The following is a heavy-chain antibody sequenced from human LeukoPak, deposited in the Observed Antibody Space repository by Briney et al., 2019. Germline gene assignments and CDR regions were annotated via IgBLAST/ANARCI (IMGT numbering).Heavy chain of an antibody. CDR2: IYYSGST. Sequence: SETLSLTCTVSGGSISSYYWSWIRQPPGKGLEWIGYIYYSGSTNYNPSLKSRVTISVDTSKNQFSLKLSSVTAADTAAYYCARVTADFWSGYYSAFDIWGQGTMVTVSS. V-gene: IGHV4-59*01. CDR1: GGSISSYY. D-gene: IGHD3-3*01. CDR3: ARVTADFWSGYYSAFDI. J-gene: IGHJ3*02.